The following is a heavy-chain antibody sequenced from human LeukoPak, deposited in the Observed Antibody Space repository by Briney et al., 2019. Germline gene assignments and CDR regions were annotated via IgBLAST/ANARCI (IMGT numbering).Heavy chain of an antibody. V-gene: IGHV4-59*01. Sequence: SETLSLTCTVSGGSISSYYWSWIRQPPGKGLEWIGYIYYSGSTNYNPSLKSRVTISVDTSKNQFSLKLSSVTAADTAVYYCAGSYSLGYYFDYWGQGTLVTVSS. CDR3: AGSYSLGYYFDY. D-gene: IGHD1-26*01. CDR1: GGSISSYY. CDR2: IYYSGST. J-gene: IGHJ4*02.